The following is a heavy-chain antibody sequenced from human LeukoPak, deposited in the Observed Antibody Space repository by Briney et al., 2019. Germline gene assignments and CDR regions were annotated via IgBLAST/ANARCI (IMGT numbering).Heavy chain of an antibody. V-gene: IGHV4-39*01. J-gene: IGHJ3*02. CDR2: IHYSGST. Sequence: SETLPLTCTVSGGSISSTTYYWAWIRQPPGKGLEWIGSIHYSGSTYYKPSLKSRVTISVDTSKNQFSLKLSSVTAADTAVYYCAPDTAMGDDAFDIWGQGTMVTVSS. D-gene: IGHD5-18*01. CDR3: APDTAMGDDAFDI. CDR1: GGSISSTTYY.